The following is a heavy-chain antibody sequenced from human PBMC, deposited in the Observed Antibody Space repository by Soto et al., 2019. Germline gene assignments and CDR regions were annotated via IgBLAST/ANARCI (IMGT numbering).Heavy chain of an antibody. CDR1: GFTFSNAW. D-gene: IGHD6-6*01. J-gene: IGHJ3*02. Sequence: GGSLRLSCAASGFTFSNAWMIWVRQAPGKGLEWVGRIKSKTDGGTTDYAAPVKGRFTISRDDSKNTLYLQMNSLKTEDTAVYYCTTFISRSSNAFDIWGQGTMVTVSS. CDR3: TTFISRSSNAFDI. V-gene: IGHV3-15*01. CDR2: IKSKTDGGTT.